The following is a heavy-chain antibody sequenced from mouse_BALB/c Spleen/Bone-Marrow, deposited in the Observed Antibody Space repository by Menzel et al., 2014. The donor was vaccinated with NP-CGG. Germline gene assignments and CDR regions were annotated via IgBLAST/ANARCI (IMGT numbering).Heavy chain of an antibody. CDR1: GYSFTGYF. CDR2: INPYNGDT. V-gene: IGHV1-37*01. CDR3: GGATTVVAKNYYYAMDY. J-gene: IGHJ4*01. D-gene: IGHD1-1*01. Sequence: DVKLQESGPELVKPGASVKISCKASGYSFTGYFMNWVKQSHGKSLEWIGRINPYNGDTFYNQKFKGKATLTVDKSSSTAHMELLSLTSEDSAVYYCGGATTVVAKNYYYAMDYWGQGTSVTVSS.